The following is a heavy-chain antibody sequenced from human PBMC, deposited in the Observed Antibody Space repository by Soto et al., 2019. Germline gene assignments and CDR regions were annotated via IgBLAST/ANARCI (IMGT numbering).Heavy chain of an antibody. CDR1: GFTFSSYA. D-gene: IGHD3-22*01. CDR2: ISGSGGST. J-gene: IGHJ5*01. Sequence: GGSLRLSCAASGFTFSSYAMSWVRQAPGKGLEWVSAISGSGGSTYYADSVKGRFTISRDNSKNTLYLQMNSLRAEDTAVYYCAKSDLYDSSGYYDSWGQGTLVTVSS. V-gene: IGHV3-23*01. CDR3: AKSDLYDSSGYYDS.